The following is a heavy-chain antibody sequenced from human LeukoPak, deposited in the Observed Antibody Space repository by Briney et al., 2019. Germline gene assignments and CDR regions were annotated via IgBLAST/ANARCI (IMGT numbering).Heavy chain of an antibody. CDR2: FDPEDGET. J-gene: IGHJ4*02. D-gene: IGHD2-21*02. CDR1: GYTLTELS. CDR3: ARSCGGDCTELDY. V-gene: IGHV1-24*01. Sequence: GASVKVSCKVSGYTLTELSMHWVRQAPGKGLEWMGGFDPEDGETIYAQKFQGRVTITADKSTSTAYMELSSLRSEDTAVYYCARSCGGDCTELDYWGQGTLVTVSS.